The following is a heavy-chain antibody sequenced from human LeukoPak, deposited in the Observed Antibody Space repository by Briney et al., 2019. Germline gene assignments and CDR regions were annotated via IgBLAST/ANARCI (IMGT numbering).Heavy chain of an antibody. J-gene: IGHJ6*03. CDR3: ARDNDDISDYYYYMDV. CDR2: ISSSGSTI. Sequence: GGSLRLSCAASGFTFSSYEVNWVRQAPGKGLEWVSYISSSGSTIYYADSVKGRFTISRDNAKNSLYLQMNSLRAEDTAVYYCARDNDDISDYYYYMDVWGKGTTVTVSS. V-gene: IGHV3-48*03. D-gene: IGHD3-9*01. CDR1: GFTFSSYE.